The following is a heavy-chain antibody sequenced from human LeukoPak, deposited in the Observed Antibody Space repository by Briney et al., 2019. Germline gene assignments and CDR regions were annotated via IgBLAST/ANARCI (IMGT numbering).Heavy chain of an antibody. Sequence: ASVKVSCKASGYTFTGCYMHWVRQAPGQGLEWMGWINPNSGGTNYAQKFQGRVTMTRDTSISTAYMELSRLRSDDTAVYYCARVGYSYGFKGSNWFDPWGQGTLVTVSS. D-gene: IGHD5-18*01. CDR1: GYTFTGCY. CDR3: ARVGYSYGFKGSNWFDP. V-gene: IGHV1-2*02. CDR2: INPNSGGT. J-gene: IGHJ5*02.